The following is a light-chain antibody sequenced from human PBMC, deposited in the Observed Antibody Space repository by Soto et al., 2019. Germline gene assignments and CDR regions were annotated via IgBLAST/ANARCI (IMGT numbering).Light chain of an antibody. Sequence: EIVMTQSPATLSVSPGERATLSCRASQSVSSNLAWYQQKPGQPPRLLIYGASTRATAIPARCSGGGSGAEFTLTISSLQSEDFAVYYCQQYNNWPQTFGQGTKVEIK. J-gene: IGKJ1*01. CDR3: QQYNNWPQT. CDR1: QSVSSN. CDR2: GAS. V-gene: IGKV3-15*01.